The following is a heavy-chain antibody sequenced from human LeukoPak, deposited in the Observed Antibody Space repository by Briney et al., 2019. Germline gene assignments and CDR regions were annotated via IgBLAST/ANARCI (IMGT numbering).Heavy chain of an antibody. Sequence: GESLKISCNGSGYXFGTYWICWVRQMPGKGLEWMGIIYPGDSDTRYSPSFQGQVTISADKSITTAYLQWRSLKASDTAIYYCARRGSGTDYWGQGTLVTVSS. J-gene: IGHJ4*02. CDR2: IYPGDSDT. D-gene: IGHD6-19*01. CDR1: GYXFGTYW. CDR3: ARRGSGTDY. V-gene: IGHV5-51*01.